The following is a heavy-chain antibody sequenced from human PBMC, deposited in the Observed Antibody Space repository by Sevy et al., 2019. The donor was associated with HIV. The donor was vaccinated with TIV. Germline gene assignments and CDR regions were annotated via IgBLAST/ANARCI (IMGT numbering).Heavy chain of an antibody. D-gene: IGHD3-22*01. CDR3: ARLSVYYYDSDGYYTTGNAFDI. CDR2: IYTGDNT. Sequence: GGSLRLSCAATGFTVNSNYMSWVRQAPGKGLEWVSIIYTGDNTYYTDSVKGRFTISRDNSKNTLYLKMNSLRAEDTGVYYCARLSVYYYDSDGYYTTGNAFDIWGQGTMVTVSS. J-gene: IGHJ3*02. CDR1: GFTVNSNY. V-gene: IGHV3-53*01.